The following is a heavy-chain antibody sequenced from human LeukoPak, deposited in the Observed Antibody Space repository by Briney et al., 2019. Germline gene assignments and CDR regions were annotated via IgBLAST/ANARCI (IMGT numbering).Heavy chain of an antibody. V-gene: IGHV4-34*01. CDR2: IYYSGST. J-gene: IGHJ6*03. Sequence: EPSETLSLTCAVYGGSFSGYYWSWIRQPPGKGLEWIGSIYYSGSTYYNPSLKSRVTISVDTSKNQFSLKLSSVTAADTAVYYCTRDQRSGYSGYDYYYYYYMDVWGKGTTVTVSS. CDR3: TRDQRSGYSGYDYYYYYYMDV. CDR1: GGSFSGYY. D-gene: IGHD5-12*01.